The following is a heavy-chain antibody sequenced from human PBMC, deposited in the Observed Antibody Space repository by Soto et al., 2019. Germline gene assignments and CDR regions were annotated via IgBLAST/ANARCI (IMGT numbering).Heavy chain of an antibody. J-gene: IGHJ4*02. V-gene: IGHV3-23*01. CDR1: GFTFTNYA. CDR2: ISGVGGIT. D-gene: IGHD3-16*01. Sequence: EVQLLESGGGLVQPGGSLRLSCAASGFTFTNYAMSWVRQAPGKGLEWVSTISGVGGITPYAASVKGRFTISRDDSKNRLYLAMNSLRAGDAAVYFCAKNNATGGGLFASWGQGILVTVSS. CDR3: AKNNATGGGLFAS.